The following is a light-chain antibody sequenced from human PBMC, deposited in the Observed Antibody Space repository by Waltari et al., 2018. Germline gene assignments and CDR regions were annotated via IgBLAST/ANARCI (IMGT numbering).Light chain of an antibody. CDR1: QSVTNY. CDR3: QQRSNWPRT. CDR2: SAS. J-gene: IGKJ1*01. V-gene: IGKV3-11*01. Sequence: EIVLTQSPDTLSLSPGERATLSCRASQSVTNYLAWYQQKPGQAPRVLIYSASSGSGTDVTLTISSLEPEDFAVYYCQQRSNWPRTFGQGTKVEVK.